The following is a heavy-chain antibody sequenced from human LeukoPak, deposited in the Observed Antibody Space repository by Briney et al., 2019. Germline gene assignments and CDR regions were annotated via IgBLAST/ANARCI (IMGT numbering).Heavy chain of an antibody. J-gene: IGHJ4*02. Sequence: GGSLRLSCAASGFTFSSYSMNWVRQAPGKGLEWVSSISSSSSYIYYADSAKGRFTISRDNAKNSLYLQMNSLRAEDTAVYYCAREYGGNSFPDYWGQGTLVTVSS. CDR2: ISSSSSYI. CDR1: GFTFSSYS. V-gene: IGHV3-21*01. D-gene: IGHD4-23*01. CDR3: AREYGGNSFPDY.